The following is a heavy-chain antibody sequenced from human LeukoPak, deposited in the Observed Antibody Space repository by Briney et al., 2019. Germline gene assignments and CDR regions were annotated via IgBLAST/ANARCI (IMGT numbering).Heavy chain of an antibody. J-gene: IGHJ6*03. CDR2: INPNSGGT. CDR1: GYTFTSYY. D-gene: IGHD5-24*01. CDR3: ASAGRDGYNYNYYYYYMDV. Sequence: ASVKVSCKASGYTFTSYYMHWVRQAPGQGLEWMGWINPNSGGTNYAQKFQGRVTMTRDTSISTAYMELSRLRSDDTAVYYCASAGRDGYNYNYYYYYMDVWGKGTTVTVSS. V-gene: IGHV1-2*02.